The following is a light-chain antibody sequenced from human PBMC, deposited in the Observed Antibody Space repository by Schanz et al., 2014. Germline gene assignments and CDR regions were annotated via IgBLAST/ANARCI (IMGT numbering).Light chain of an antibody. J-gene: IGKJ1*01. CDR1: QSITSF. Sequence: DIQMTQSPSSLSASVGDRVTISCRASQSITSFLNWYQHKPGRAPKLLIFGASSLQSGVPSRFSGSGSGTEFTLTISSLQPEDFATYYCQQSYYTLWTFGQGTKVEVK. CDR2: GAS. V-gene: IGKV1-39*01. CDR3: QQSYYTLWT.